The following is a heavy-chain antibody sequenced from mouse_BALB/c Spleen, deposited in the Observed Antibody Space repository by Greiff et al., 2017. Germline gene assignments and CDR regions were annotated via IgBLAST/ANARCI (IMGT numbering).Heavy chain of an antibody. CDR2: IDPYNGGT. CDR1: GYAFTSYN. J-gene: IGHJ2*01. V-gene: IGHV1S135*01. D-gene: IGHD2-4*01. Sequence: VQLQQSGPELVKPGASVKVSCKASGYAFTSYNMYWVKQSHGKSLEWIGYIDPYNGGTSYNQKFKGKATLTVYKSSSTAYMHLNSLTSEDSAVYYCARKGDFYYDYSFDYWGQGTTLTVSS. CDR3: ARKGDFYYDYSFDY.